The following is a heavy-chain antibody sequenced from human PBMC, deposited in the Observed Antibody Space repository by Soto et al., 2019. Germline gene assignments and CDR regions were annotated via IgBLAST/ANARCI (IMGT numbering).Heavy chain of an antibody. Sequence: QPGGSLRLSCAASGFTFSSYSMNWVRQAPGKGLEWVSYIGGGSSTIYYADSVKGRFTISRDNAKNSLYLQMNSLRAEDTAVYYCARVSQDAEPADFWGQGTLGTASS. CDR1: GFTFSSYS. CDR3: ARVSQDAEPADF. J-gene: IGHJ4*02. D-gene: IGHD3-3*01. V-gene: IGHV3-48*01. CDR2: IGGGSSTI.